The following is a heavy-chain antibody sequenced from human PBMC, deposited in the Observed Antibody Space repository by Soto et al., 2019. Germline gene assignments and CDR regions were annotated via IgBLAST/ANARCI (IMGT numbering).Heavy chain of an antibody. J-gene: IGHJ3*02. D-gene: IGHD6-13*01. Sequence: GASVKVSCKVSGYTLTELSMHWVRQAPGKGLEWMGGFDPEDGETIYAQKFQGRVTMTEDTSTDTAYMELSSLRSEDTAVYYCATDHTQKPNDSSPVELGIWGQGTMDTVSS. V-gene: IGHV1-24*01. CDR1: GYTLTELS. CDR3: ATDHTQKPNDSSPVELGI. CDR2: FDPEDGET.